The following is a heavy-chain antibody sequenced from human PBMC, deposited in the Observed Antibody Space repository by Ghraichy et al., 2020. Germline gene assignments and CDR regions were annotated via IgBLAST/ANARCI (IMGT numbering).Heavy chain of an antibody. Sequence: RGSLRLSCAASGFTVSSNYMSWVRQAPGKGLEWVSVIYSGGSTYYADSVKGKFTISRDNSKNTLYLQMNSLRAEDTAVYYCARDQRWLVAPYYYYGMDVWGQGTTVTVSS. CDR3: ARDQRWLVAPYYYYGMDV. CDR1: GFTVSSNY. CDR2: IYSGGST. D-gene: IGHD6-19*01. V-gene: IGHV3-66*01. J-gene: IGHJ6*02.